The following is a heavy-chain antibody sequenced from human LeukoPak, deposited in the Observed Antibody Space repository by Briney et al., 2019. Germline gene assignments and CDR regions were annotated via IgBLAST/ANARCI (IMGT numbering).Heavy chain of an antibody. CDR3: ARSPSDSSGYSNWFDP. CDR1: GGSISSYY. CDR2: IYYSGST. D-gene: IGHD3-22*01. V-gene: IGHV4-59*01. J-gene: IGHJ5*02. Sequence: PSETLSLTCTVSGGSISSYYWSWIRQPPGKGLEWIGYIYYSGSTNYNPPLKSRVTISEDTSKNQFSLRLSSVTAADTAVYYCARSPSDSSGYSNWFDPWGQGTLVTVAS.